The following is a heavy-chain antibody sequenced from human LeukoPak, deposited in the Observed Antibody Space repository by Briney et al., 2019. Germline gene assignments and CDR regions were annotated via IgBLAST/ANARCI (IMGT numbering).Heavy chain of an antibody. Sequence: GGSLRLSCAASGFTFDDYAMHWVRQAPGKGLEWVSGISWNSGSIGYADSVKGRFTISRDNAKNSLYLQMNSLRAEDTALYYCAKDMRSSGTKMPHFDYWGQGTLVTVSS. CDR1: GFTFDDYA. CDR3: AKDMRSSGTKMPHFDY. J-gene: IGHJ4*02. V-gene: IGHV3-9*01. D-gene: IGHD3-10*01. CDR2: ISWNSGSI.